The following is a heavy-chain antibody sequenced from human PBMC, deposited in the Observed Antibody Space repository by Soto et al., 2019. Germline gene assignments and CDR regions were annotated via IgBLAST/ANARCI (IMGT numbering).Heavy chain of an antibody. D-gene: IGHD3-16*02. Sequence: EVQLVESGGGLVQPGGSLRLSCAASGFPFSSAWINWVRQAPGKGLEWVGRIKSKTDGGTTDFAAPVKGRFAISRDDSKEMVYLQMNSLETDDTAVYYCTTDYLFTMVLVRFDFWGHGTLVTVSS. CDR2: IKSKTDGGTT. J-gene: IGHJ4*01. CDR3: TTDYLFTMVLVRFDF. CDR1: GFPFSSAW. V-gene: IGHV3-15*07.